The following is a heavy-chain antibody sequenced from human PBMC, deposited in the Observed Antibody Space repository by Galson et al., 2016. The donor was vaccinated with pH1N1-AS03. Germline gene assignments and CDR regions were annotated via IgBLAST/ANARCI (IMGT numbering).Heavy chain of an antibody. Sequence: SLRLSCAASGFTFSSYEMHWVRQYTGKGLEWVSAIGVAGDTFYTDSVKGRFTIPRENAKNSFYLQMNTLRAGDTAVYFCARESSTNSVAAFDIWGQGTMVTVSS. J-gene: IGHJ3*02. CDR2: IGVAGDT. V-gene: IGHV3-13*01. CDR1: GFTFSSYE. CDR3: ARESSTNSVAAFDI. D-gene: IGHD1-1*01.